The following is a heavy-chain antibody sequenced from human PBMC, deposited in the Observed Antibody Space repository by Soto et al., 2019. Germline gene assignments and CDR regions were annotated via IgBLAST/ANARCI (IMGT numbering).Heavy chain of an antibody. CDR3: ALVPVAHYDFWSGYYTEIDY. V-gene: IGHV1-69*13. CDR2: IIPIFGTA. Sequence: SVKVSCKASGGTFSSYAISWVRQAPGQGLEWMGGIIPIFGTANYAQKFQGRVTITADESTSTAYMELSSLRSEDTAVYYCALVPVAHYDFWSGYYTEIDYWGQGNLVTVSS. D-gene: IGHD3-3*01. J-gene: IGHJ4*02. CDR1: GGTFSSYA.